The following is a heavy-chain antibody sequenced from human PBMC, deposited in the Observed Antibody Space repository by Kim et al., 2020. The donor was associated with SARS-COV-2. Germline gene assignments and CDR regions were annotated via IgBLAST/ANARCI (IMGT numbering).Heavy chain of an antibody. V-gene: IGHV3-30*02. D-gene: IGHD3-10*01. CDR2: MTKGESLT. CDR3: VRGRWCGEH. Sequence: GGSLRLSCAAWGFSLGSYDMNWVRQAPGKGLEWVAYMTKGESLTLYKDSVQGRFSISRDNVDDSLHLQMDNLRHEDTAVYFCVRGRWCGEHW. CDR1: GFSLGSYD. J-gene: IGHJ1*01.